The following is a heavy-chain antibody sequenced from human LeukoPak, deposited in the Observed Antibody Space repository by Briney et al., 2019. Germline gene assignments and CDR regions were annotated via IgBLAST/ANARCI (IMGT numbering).Heavy chain of an antibody. J-gene: IGHJ4*02. Sequence: GGSLRLSCAASGFTFSSYWMRWVRQVPGKGLVWLSRIDSDGSSTSYADSVKGRFTISRDNAKNTLYLQLNSLRAEDTGVYYCARAEYSSSWIFDYWGQGTLVTVSS. V-gene: IGHV3-74*01. CDR1: GFTFSSYW. CDR3: ARAEYSSSWIFDY. CDR2: IDSDGSST. D-gene: IGHD6-13*01.